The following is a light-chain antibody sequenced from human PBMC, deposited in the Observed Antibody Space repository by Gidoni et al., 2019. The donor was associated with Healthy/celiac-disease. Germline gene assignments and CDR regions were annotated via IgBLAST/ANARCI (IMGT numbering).Light chain of an antibody. CDR1: PSISSY. Sequence: DIQMTPSPSSLSASVGDRVTITCRASPSISSYLNWYQQIPGKAPKLLIYAASSLQRWVPSRFSGSGSGTDFTLTISSLQPEDFATYYCQQSYSTPTFGGGTKVEIK. V-gene: IGKV1-39*01. J-gene: IGKJ4*01. CDR2: AAS. CDR3: QQSYSTPT.